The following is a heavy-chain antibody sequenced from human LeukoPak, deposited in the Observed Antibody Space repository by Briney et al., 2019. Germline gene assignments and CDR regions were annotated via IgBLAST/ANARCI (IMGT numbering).Heavy chain of an antibody. V-gene: IGHV1-2*02. CDR2: INPNSGGT. Sequence: ASVKVSCKASGYTFTGYYMHWVRQAPGQGLEWMGWINPNSGGTNYAQKFQGRVTMTRDTSISTAYMELSRLRSDDTAVYYCARGILGDDFWSGYYVDPWGQGTLVTVSS. J-gene: IGHJ5*02. CDR1: GYTFTGYY. D-gene: IGHD3-3*01. CDR3: ARGILGDDFWSGYYVDP.